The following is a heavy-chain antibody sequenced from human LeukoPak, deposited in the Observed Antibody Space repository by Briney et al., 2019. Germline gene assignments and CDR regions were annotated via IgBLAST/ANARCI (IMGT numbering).Heavy chain of an antibody. Sequence: SETLSLTCTVSGGSISSYYWSWIRQPPGKGLEYIGYIYYSGSTNYNPSLKSRVTISVDTSKNQFSLMLTSVTAADTAVYYCARHVSGEYFQHWGQGTLVTVSS. D-gene: IGHD3-10*01. V-gene: IGHV4-59*08. J-gene: IGHJ1*01. CDR2: IYYSGST. CDR1: GGSISSYY. CDR3: ARHVSGEYFQH.